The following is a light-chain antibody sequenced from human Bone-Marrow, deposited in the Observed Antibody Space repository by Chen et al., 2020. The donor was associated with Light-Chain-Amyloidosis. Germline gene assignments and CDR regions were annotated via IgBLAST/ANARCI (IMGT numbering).Light chain of an antibody. CDR3: QQYGTSPLT. Sequence: EIVLTQSPGTLSLSPGEGANLSCRASQTISSNYLTWYQQKFGQAPRLLIYGSSSRATGIPDRFTGSGSWTDVTLTINRLEPEDFARYYCQQYGTSPLTFGGGTKVEIK. CDR1: QTISSNY. J-gene: IGKJ4*01. V-gene: IGKV3-20*01. CDR2: GSS.